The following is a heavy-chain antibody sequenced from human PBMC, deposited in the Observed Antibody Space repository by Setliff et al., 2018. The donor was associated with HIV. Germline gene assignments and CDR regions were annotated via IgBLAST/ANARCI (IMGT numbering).Heavy chain of an antibody. D-gene: IGHD6-13*01. CDR1: GYTFTDYF. CDR3: ARDRSTTHIGAAIDY. CDR2: ISPDNANT. Sequence: ASVKVSCKSSGYTFTDYFMHWVRQAPGQGLEWMGWISPDNANTRISQKFRGSVTMTRDRSINTAYMEFTGLTSDDTAVYYCARDRSTTHIGAAIDYWGQGTLVTVSS. J-gene: IGHJ4*02. V-gene: IGHV1-2*02.